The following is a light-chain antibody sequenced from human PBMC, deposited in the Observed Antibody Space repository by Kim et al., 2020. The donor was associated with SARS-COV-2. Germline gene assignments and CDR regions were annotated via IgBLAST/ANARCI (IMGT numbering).Light chain of an antibody. CDR2: RDS. J-gene: IGLJ3*02. Sequence: SYELTQPLSVSVALGQTARITCGGNNIGTKNVHWFQQKPGQAPVLVICRDSNRPSGIPERFSGSNSGNTATLTISRAQPGDEADYYCQVWDSSTGVFGGG. CDR1: NIGTKN. V-gene: IGLV3-9*01. CDR3: QVWDSSTGV.